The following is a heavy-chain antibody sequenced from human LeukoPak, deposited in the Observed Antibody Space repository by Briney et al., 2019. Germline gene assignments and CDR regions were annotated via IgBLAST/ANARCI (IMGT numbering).Heavy chain of an antibody. Sequence: ASVKVSCKASGGTFSSYAISWVRQAPGQGLEWMGGIIPIFGTANYAQKFQGRVTVTRDTSASTAYMELSSLRSDDTAVYYCARGGAAATLNWFDPWGQGTLVTVSS. J-gene: IGHJ5*02. CDR2: IIPIFGTA. CDR3: ARGGAAATLNWFDP. V-gene: IGHV1-69*05. D-gene: IGHD6-13*01. CDR1: GGTFSSYA.